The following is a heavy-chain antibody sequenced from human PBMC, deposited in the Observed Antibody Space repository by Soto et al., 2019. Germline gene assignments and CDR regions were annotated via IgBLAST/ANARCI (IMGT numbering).Heavy chain of an antibody. CDR2: IYHSGNT. J-gene: IGHJ4*02. V-gene: IGHV4-30-2*01. CDR1: GGSISTAGYS. D-gene: IGHD4-17*01. CDR3: ARGDYGRVAY. Sequence: QLQLQESGSGLVKPSQTLSRTCAVSGGSISTAGYSWSWIRQPPGKGLEWIGYIYHSGNTYYSPSLKSRAPISVDRSSNQVSLKLCSVTAAATAVYSCARGDYGRVAYWGQGALVTVSS.